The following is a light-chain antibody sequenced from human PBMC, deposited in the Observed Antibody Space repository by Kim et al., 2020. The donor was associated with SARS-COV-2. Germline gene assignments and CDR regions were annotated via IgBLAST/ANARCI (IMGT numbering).Light chain of an antibody. J-gene: IGKJ1*01. CDR2: WAS. CDR1: LSVLYSSNNKNY. Sequence: ATINCKSSLSVLYSSNNKNYLAWYQHKPGQPPKLLISWASTRESAVSDRFSGSGSLTDFTLTISSLQAEDVAVYYCQQYYDAPTTFGQGTKVDIK. CDR3: QQYYDAPTT. V-gene: IGKV4-1*01.